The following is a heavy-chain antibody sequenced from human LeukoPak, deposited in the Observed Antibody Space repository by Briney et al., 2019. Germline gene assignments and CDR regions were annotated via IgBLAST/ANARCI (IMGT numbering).Heavy chain of an antibody. Sequence: GGSLRLSCAASGFTFSSYAMSWVRQAPGKGLVWVSRIYTDVGTTTYADSVRGRFTISRDNAKNTLYLQMNSLRAEDTAVYFCARGGHYGGNSYIDYWGQGTLVTVSS. CDR3: ARGGHYGGNSYIDY. CDR1: GFTFSSYA. CDR2: IYTDVGTT. J-gene: IGHJ4*02. V-gene: IGHV3-74*01. D-gene: IGHD4-23*01.